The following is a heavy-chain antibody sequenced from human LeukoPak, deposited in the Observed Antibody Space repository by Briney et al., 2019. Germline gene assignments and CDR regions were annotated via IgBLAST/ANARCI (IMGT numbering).Heavy chain of an antibody. Sequence: PGESLKISCAASRFTFSSYAMSWVRQAPGTGLGCVSAISGSGGTTYNADSVKGRFTIYRDNSKNTLYLQLNSLRAEDTAVYYCAKGAGNFDWSYHDYWGQGTLVTVSS. V-gene: IGHV3-23*01. D-gene: IGHD3-9*01. J-gene: IGHJ4*02. CDR1: RFTFSSYA. CDR3: AKGAGNFDWSYHDY. CDR2: ISGSGGTT.